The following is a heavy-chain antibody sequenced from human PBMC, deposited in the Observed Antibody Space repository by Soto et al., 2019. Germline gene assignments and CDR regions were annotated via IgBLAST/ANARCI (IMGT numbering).Heavy chain of an antibody. CDR3: ARWAEPSIAVAGKDY. D-gene: IGHD6-19*01. CDR2: INAGNGNT. Sequence: ASVKVSCKASGYTFTSYAMHWVRQAPGQRLEWMGWINAGNGNTKYSQKFQGRVTITRDTSASTAYMELSSLRSEDTAVYYCARWAEPSIAVAGKDYWGQGTLVTVSS. CDR1: GYTFTSYA. V-gene: IGHV1-3*01. J-gene: IGHJ4*02.